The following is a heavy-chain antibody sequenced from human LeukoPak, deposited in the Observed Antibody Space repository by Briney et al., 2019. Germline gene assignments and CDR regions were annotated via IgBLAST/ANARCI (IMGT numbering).Heavy chain of an antibody. D-gene: IGHD6-19*01. CDR2: ISWNSGSI. CDR3: AKDRIAVAPQDAFDI. V-gene: IGHV3-9*01. CDR1: GFTFDDYA. J-gene: IGHJ3*02. Sequence: GRSLRLSCAASGFTFDDYAMHWVRHAPGEGLEWVSGISWNSGSIGYADSVKGRFTISRDNAKNSLYLQMNSLRAEDTALYYCAKDRIAVAPQDAFDIWGQGTMVTVSS.